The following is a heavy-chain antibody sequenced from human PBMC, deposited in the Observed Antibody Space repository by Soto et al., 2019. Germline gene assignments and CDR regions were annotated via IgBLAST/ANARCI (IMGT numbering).Heavy chain of an antibody. D-gene: IGHD2-15*01. Sequence: QVQLVESGGGLVTPGGSLRLSCASSGFTFSDYYMSWIRQAPGKGLDWLSYISPGSRYPAYADSVKGRFTISRDNARRSLSLHMNSLTVDDTAIYYCVRGGGGGLFDPWGQGSMVTVSS. CDR1: GFTFSDYY. V-gene: IGHV3-11*06. CDR3: VRGGGGGLFDP. J-gene: IGHJ5*02. CDR2: ISPGSRYP.